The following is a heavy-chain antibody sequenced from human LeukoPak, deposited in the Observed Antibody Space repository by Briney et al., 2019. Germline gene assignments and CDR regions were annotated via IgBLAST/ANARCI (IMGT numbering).Heavy chain of an antibody. Sequence: PSETLSLTCTVSGGSISSSNYYWGWFRQPPGKGLEWIGSIYYSGSTYYTPSLKSRATISVDTSKNQSSLKLSSVTAADTAVYYCARPDSGTYVARAFDIWGQGTLVSVSS. CDR1: GGSISSSNYY. CDR2: IYYSGST. J-gene: IGHJ3*02. V-gene: IGHV4-39*01. D-gene: IGHD1-26*01. CDR3: ARPDSGTYVARAFDI.